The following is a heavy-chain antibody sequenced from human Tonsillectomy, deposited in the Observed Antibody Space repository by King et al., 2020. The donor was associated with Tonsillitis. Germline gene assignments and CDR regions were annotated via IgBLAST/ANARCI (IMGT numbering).Heavy chain of an antibody. D-gene: IGHD2-2*01. V-gene: IGHV4-61*02. J-gene: IGHJ3*02. CDR2: IYTSGST. CDR3: ARDLGENCTTTSCYWGTFDI. CDR1: GGSISSGSYY. Sequence: HVQLQESGPGLVKPSQTLSLTCTVSGGSISSGSYYWSWIRQPAGKGLEWIGRIYTSGSTNYNPSLKSRVTMSVDTSKNQFSLQLSSVTAADTAVYYCARDLGENCTTTSCYWGTFDIWGQGTMVSVSS.